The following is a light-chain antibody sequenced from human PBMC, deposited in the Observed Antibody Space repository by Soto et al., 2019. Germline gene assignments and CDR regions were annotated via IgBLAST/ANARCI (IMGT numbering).Light chain of an antibody. CDR2: EVR. CDR3: TSSLSNSVVV. J-gene: IGLJ3*02. CDR1: SSDVDDYNY. Sequence: QSALTQPASVSGSPGQSITISCSGTSSDVDDYNYVSWYQQHPGKAPKLMIYEVRHRLSGVSNRFSGSNSGYTASLTISGLQDEDEADYYCTSSLSNSVVVFGGGTKLTVL. V-gene: IGLV2-14*01.